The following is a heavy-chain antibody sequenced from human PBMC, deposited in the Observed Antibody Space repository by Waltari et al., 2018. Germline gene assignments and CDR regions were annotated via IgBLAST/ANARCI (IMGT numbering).Heavy chain of an antibody. V-gene: IGHV3-21*06. Sequence: EVQLVESGGGLVKPGGSLRLSCAASGFTFSSYSMNWVRQAPGNGLEWVSSISSSSSYRYYADSVKGRFTISRDDAKSSLYLQMNSLRAEDTAVYYCVREGSGFDPWGQGTQVTVSS. CDR3: VREGSGFDP. J-gene: IGHJ5*02. CDR1: GFTFSSYS. CDR2: ISSSSSYR. D-gene: IGHD1-26*01.